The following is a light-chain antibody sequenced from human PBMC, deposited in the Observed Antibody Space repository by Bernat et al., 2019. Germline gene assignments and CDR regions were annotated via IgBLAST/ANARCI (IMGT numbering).Light chain of an antibody. CDR1: SGHRSYA. J-gene: IGLJ3*02. Sequence: QLVLTQSPSASASLGASVKLTCTLSSGHRSYAIAWHQQQPEKGPRYLMNLNSDGSHIKGDEIPGRFSGSSSGAERYLTISSLQSEDEADYYCQTWGTGIRVFGGGTKLTVL. CDR3: QTWGTGIRV. CDR2: LNSDGSH. V-gene: IGLV4-69*01.